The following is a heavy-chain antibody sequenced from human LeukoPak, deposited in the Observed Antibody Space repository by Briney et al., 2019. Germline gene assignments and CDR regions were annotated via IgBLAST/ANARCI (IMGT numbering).Heavy chain of an antibody. D-gene: IGHD4-23*01. CDR1: GYTFSSYY. J-gene: IGHJ4*02. CDR2: INPTGDST. V-gene: IGHV1-46*01. Sequence: ASVRVSCKASGYTFSSYYMHWVRQAPGQGLEWVGLINPTGDSTNYAQNFRGRVTMTRDTSTSTVYMDLSSLRSEDTAVYYCAREASGGYFDYWGQGTLVTVSS. CDR3: AREASGGYFDY.